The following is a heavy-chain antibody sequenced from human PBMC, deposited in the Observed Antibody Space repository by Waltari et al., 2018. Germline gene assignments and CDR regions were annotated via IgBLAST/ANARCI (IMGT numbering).Heavy chain of an antibody. CDR3: ARGGRQVAATLTFGY. Sequence: QVQLVLSGGEERQHGASVEVCGKASGHTFTSDDNNWSRLPTGQGLEWMGWMNPNSGNTGYAQKFQGRVTITRNTSISTAYMELSSLRSEDTAVYYCARGGRQVAATLTFGYWGQGTLVTVSS. D-gene: IGHD2-15*01. V-gene: IGHV1-8*01. CDR1: GHTFTSDD. CDR2: MNPNSGNT. J-gene: IGHJ4*02.